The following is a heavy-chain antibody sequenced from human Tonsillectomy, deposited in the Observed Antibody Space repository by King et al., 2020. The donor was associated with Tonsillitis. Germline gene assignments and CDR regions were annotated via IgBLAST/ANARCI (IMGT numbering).Heavy chain of an antibody. Sequence: VQLVESGGGLVQPGGSLRLSCVASGFRFSSSWMHWVRQAPGKGLVWVSRINSDGSSTNYADSVKGRFTISRDNAKNTLYLQMNSLRAEDTAVYYCARDSSGASGNYWPYTYFDYWGQGTLVTVSS. D-gene: IGHD3-10*01. CDR2: INSDGSST. CDR3: ARDSSGASGNYWPYTYFDY. CDR1: GFRFSSSW. J-gene: IGHJ4*02. V-gene: IGHV3-74*01.